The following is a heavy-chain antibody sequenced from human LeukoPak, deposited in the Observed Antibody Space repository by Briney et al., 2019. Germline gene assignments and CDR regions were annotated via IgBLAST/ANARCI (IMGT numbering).Heavy chain of an antibody. D-gene: IGHD3-22*01. V-gene: IGHV3-7*03. CDR1: GFIFGHSW. CDR2: INLDGSEI. J-gene: IGHJ4*02. CDR3: VRDRGYSTFDY. Sequence: GGSLRLSCAASGFIFGHSWMSWVRQAPGKGLEWVANINLDGSEIYYVDSLTGRLTISRDNAKDSLYLQMNGLRAEDTAVYFCVRDRGYSTFDYWGQGPLVPVSS.